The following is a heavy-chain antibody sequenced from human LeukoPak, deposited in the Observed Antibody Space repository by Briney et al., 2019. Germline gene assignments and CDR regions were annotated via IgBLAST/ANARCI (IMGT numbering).Heavy chain of an antibody. CDR2: IWNEGSNN. CDR3: ARARDCSSTSCYAFDY. Sequence: GGSLRLSCAASGFTFSSFRMRWVRQAPGKGLEWVAVIWNEGSNNYYADSVKGRFTISRDNAKNSLYLQMNSLRAEDTAVYYCARARDCSSTSCYAFDYWGQGTLVTVSS. D-gene: IGHD2-2*01. V-gene: IGHV3-33*01. J-gene: IGHJ4*02. CDR1: GFTFSSFR.